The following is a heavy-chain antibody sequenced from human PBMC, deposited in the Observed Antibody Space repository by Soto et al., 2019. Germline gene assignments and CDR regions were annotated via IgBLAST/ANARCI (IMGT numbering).Heavy chain of an antibody. CDR3: AKLGYCSGGTCYLGYYYGVDV. D-gene: IGHD2-15*01. Sequence: EVQLLESGGGLVQPGGSLRLSCAASGFSFSRHAMSWVRQAPGKGLEWVSTISSGGTTYYADSVKGRFTISRDNSKNTQSLQMNSLGVEDTAVYYCAKLGYCSGGTCYLGYYYGVDVWGQGTTVTVSS. V-gene: IGHV3-23*01. J-gene: IGHJ6*02. CDR2: ISSGGTT. CDR1: GFSFSRHA.